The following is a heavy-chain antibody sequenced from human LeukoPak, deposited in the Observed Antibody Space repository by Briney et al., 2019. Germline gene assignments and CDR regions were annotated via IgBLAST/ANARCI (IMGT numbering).Heavy chain of an antibody. V-gene: IGHV1-69*05. CDR2: IIPIFGTA. Sequence: SVKVSCKASGGTFSSYAICWVRQAPGQGLEWMGGIIPIFGTANYAQKFQGRVTITTDESTSTAYMELSSLRSEDTAVYYCASGPGIAAAGTYWYFDLWGRGTLVTVSS. CDR1: GGTFSSYA. D-gene: IGHD6-13*01. CDR3: ASGPGIAAAGTYWYFDL. J-gene: IGHJ2*01.